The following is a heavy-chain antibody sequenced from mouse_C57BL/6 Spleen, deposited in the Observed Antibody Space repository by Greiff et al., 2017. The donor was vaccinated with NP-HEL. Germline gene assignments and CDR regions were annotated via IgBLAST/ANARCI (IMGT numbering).Heavy chain of an antibody. CDR2: IYPGDGDT. Sequence: QVQLQQSGPELVKPGASVKISCKASGYAFSSSWMNWVKQRPGQGLEWIGRIYPGDGDTNYNGKFKGKATLTADKSSSTAYMQLSSLTSEDSAVYFCAREDYDYPLYAMDYWGQGTSVTVSS. J-gene: IGHJ4*01. CDR3: AREDYDYPLYAMDY. D-gene: IGHD2-4*01. CDR1: GYAFSSSW. V-gene: IGHV1-82*01.